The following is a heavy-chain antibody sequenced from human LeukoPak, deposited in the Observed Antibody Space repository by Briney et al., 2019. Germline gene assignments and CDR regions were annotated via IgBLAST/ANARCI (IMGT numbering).Heavy chain of an antibody. D-gene: IGHD3-10*01. V-gene: IGHV3-64*01. Sequence: GVSLRLSCAASGFTFSSYPMHWVRQAPGKGLQYVSAISTNGDSTYYASSVKGRFTISRDNSKNTLYLQMGSLRAEDMAVYYCARGLHYGSGTYYFDYWGQGTLVTVSS. CDR3: ARGLHYGSGTYYFDY. CDR2: ISTNGDST. J-gene: IGHJ4*02. CDR1: GFTFSSYP.